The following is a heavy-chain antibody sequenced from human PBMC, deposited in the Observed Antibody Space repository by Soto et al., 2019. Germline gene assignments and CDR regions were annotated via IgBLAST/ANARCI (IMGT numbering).Heavy chain of an antibody. CDR2: IYPGDSDT. CDR1: GYSFTSYW. J-gene: IGHJ6*02. CDR3: AKQNLCYYYSVMEV. V-gene: IGHV5-51*01. Sequence: GESLKISCKGSGYSFTSYWIGWVRQMPGKGLEWMGIIYPGDSDTRYSPSFQGQVTISADKSISTAYLQWSSLKASDTAMFFCAKQNLCYYYSVMEVWGQGTTVPVSS.